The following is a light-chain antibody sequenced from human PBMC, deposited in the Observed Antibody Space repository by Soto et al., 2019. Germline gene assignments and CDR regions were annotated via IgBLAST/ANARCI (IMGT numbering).Light chain of an antibody. CDR1: SSNIGSHT. CDR3: AAWDDSLNGPV. J-gene: IGLJ3*02. Sequence: QSVLTQPPSASGTPGQRVAISCSGSSSNIGSHTVNWYQQLPGTAPKLLIYGNDQRPSGVPDRFSGSKSGTSASLAISWLQSEDEVDYYCAAWDDSLNGPVFGGGTKLTVL. V-gene: IGLV1-44*01. CDR2: GND.